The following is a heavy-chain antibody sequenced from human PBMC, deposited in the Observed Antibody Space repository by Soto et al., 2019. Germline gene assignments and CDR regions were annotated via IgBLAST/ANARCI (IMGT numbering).Heavy chain of an antibody. V-gene: IGHV4-39*07. J-gene: IGHJ4*02. Sequence: PSETLSLTCTVSGDSISSNNYYWGWIRQPPGKGLEWIGGINYSGNTYYDPSLKSRVTISVDTSKNQFSLKLSSVTAADTAVYYCARLGKLRTGYNPFDYWGPGTLVTVSS. CDR1: GDSISSNNYY. CDR2: INYSGNT. D-gene: IGHD5-12*01. CDR3: ARLGKLRTGYNPFDY.